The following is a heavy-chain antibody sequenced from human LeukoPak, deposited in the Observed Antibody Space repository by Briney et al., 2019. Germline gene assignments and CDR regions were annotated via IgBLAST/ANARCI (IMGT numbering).Heavy chain of an antibody. Sequence: GGSLRLTCAASGFTFSSYAMSWVRQAPGKGLEWVSAISGSGGSTYYADSVKGRLTISRDNSKNTLYLQMNSLRAEDTAVYYCAKRPYCSGGSCYPFDYWGQGTLVTVSS. CDR2: ISGSGGST. V-gene: IGHV3-23*01. CDR3: AKRPYCSGGSCYPFDY. D-gene: IGHD2-15*01. CDR1: GFTFSSYA. J-gene: IGHJ4*02.